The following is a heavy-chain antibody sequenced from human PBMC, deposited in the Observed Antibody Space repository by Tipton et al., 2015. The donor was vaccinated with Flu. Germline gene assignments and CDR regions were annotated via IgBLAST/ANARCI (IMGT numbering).Heavy chain of an antibody. CDR1: GYTFTSYY. CDR2: ISPSGGST. V-gene: IGHV1-46*01. D-gene: IGHD2-8*02. Sequence: QSGPEVKKPGASVKVSCKASGYTFTSYYMHWVRQAPGQGLEWMGIISPSGGSTSYAQKFQGRVTMTRDTSTSTVYMELSSLRSEDTAVYYCAGAGTGGGYYYYYMDVWGKGTTVTVSS. CDR3: AGAGTGGGYYYYYMDV. J-gene: IGHJ6*03.